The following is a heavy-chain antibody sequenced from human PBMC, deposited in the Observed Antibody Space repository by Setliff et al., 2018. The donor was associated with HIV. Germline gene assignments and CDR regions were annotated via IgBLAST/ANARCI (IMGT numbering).Heavy chain of an antibody. D-gene: IGHD3-3*01. CDR1: GGSVSDTSYY. V-gene: IGHV4-39*01. CDR3: ARGKDDHNFSPISLRKTYYYYMDV. Sequence: SETLSLTCTVSGGSVSDTSYYWGWIRQPPGKGLEWLANVYYSGGTYYNPSLYSRVTISVDTSRNQFSLKLTSVTAADTALYFCARGKDDHNFSPISLRKTYYYYMDVWDKGATVTVSS. CDR2: VYYSGGT. J-gene: IGHJ6*03.